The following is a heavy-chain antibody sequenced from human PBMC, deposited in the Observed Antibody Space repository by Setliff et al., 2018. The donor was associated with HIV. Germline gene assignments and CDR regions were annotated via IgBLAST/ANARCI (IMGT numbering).Heavy chain of an antibody. J-gene: IGHJ6*04. V-gene: IGHV1-8*01. CDR3: ASGKGVGGVIITGGLDV. D-gene: IGHD3-10*01. CDR1: GHTFTNVD. CDR2: MNPNSGVS. Sequence: GASVKVSCKASGHTFTNVDIQWLRRATGQGLEWMGWMNPNSGVSGYAQKFQGRVTMTRDTSISTAYMELSSLTSEDTVVYYCASGKGVGGVIITGGLDVWGKGTTVTVSS.